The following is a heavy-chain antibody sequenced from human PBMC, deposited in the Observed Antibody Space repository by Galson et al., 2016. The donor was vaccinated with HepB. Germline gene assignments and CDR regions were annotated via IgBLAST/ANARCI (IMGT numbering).Heavy chain of an antibody. CDR2: ISYDGGNT. J-gene: IGHJ6*03. Sequence: SLRLSCAASGFTFSNYGMHWVRQAPGKGLEWVAVISYDGGNTYYADSVKGRFTISRDSAKNSLYLQMNSLRAEDTAVYYCARDQGHYDFWSGYCDYYYMDVWGKGTTVTVSS. CDR3: ARDQGHYDFWSGYCDYYYMDV. CDR1: GFTFSNYG. D-gene: IGHD3-3*01. V-gene: IGHV3-30*03.